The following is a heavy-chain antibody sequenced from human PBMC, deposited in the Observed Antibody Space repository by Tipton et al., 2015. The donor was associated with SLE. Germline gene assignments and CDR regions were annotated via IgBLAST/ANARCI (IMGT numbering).Heavy chain of an antibody. D-gene: IGHD6-25*01. CDR2: VFDTGYT. J-gene: IGHJ4*02. V-gene: IGHV4-59*08. CDR3: ARQDLGRAATLTFDI. CDR1: GGPISRYS. Sequence: TLSLTCTVSGGPISRYSWNWIRQTRGKRLEWIGSVFDTGYTAYNPSLEGRVSLSVDTSNNEFSLKLSSVTAADTAVYFCARQDLGRAATLTFDIWGLGTLVTVSS.